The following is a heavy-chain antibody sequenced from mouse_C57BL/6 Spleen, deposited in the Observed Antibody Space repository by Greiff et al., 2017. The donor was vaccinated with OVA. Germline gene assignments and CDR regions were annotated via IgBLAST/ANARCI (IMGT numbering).Heavy chain of an antibody. J-gene: IGHJ4*01. CDR2: FSVGGSTT. Sequence: EVKLVESGGGLVKPGGSLKLSCAASGFTFSDYAMPWVRQAPEKGLEWVAYFSVGGSTTYYPDKVKGRFTISRDNAKNTLFLQMTILRSEDTAMYYCARIYYYGSSIYYYAMDYWGQGTSVTVSS. CDR3: ARIYYYGSSIYYYAMDY. V-gene: IGHV5-17*01. CDR1: GFTFSDYA. D-gene: IGHD1-1*01.